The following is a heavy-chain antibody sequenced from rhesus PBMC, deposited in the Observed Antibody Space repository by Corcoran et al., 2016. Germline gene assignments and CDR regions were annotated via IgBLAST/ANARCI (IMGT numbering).Heavy chain of an antibody. CDR2: ISGSGGST. CDR3: ARESGSYYLDAFDF. CDR1: GGSISSNY. Sequence: QLQLQESGPGLVKPSETLSLTCAVSGGSISSNYWSWIRQPPGKGLEWIGPISGSGGSTDYNPSLKSRVTISTDTSKNQVSMKLSSVTAADTAVYYCARESGSYYLDAFDFWGQGLRVTVSS. V-gene: IGHV4-173*01. D-gene: IGHD3-16*01. J-gene: IGHJ3*01.